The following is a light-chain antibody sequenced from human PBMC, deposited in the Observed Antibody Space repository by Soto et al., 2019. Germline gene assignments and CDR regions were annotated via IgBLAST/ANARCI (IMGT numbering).Light chain of an antibody. Sequence: DIQMTQSPSTLSASVGDRVTITCRASQSISTWLAWYQQKPGKAPKLLISKASSLESGVPSRFSGSGSETEFTLTLSSLQPDDFATYYCQHYNSYWTFGQGTKVEIK. V-gene: IGKV1-5*03. J-gene: IGKJ1*01. CDR3: QHYNSYWT. CDR2: KAS. CDR1: QSISTW.